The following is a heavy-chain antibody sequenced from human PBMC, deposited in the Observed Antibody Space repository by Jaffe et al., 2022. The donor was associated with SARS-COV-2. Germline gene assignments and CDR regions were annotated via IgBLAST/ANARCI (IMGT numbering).Heavy chain of an antibody. CDR3: ARQPIAAAGNDAFDI. J-gene: IGHJ3*02. V-gene: IGHV4-39*01. D-gene: IGHD6-13*01. CDR1: GGSISSSSYY. CDR2: IYYSGST. Sequence: QLQLQESGPGLVKPSETLSLTCTVSGGSISSSSYYWGWIRQPPGKGLEWIGSIYYSGSTYYNPSLKSRVTISVDTSKNQFSLKLSSVTAADTAVYYCARQPIAAAGNDAFDIWGQGTMVTVSS.